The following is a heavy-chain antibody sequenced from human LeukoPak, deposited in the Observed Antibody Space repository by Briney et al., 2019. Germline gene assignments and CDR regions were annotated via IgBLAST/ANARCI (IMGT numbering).Heavy chain of an antibody. CDR1: GGSISSYY. J-gene: IGHJ3*02. CDR3: AAYCSSTSCPNLDAFDI. V-gene: IGHV4-4*07. CDR2: IYTSGSN. D-gene: IGHD2-2*01. Sequence: SETLSLTCTVSGGSISSYYWSWIRQPAGKGLEWVGRIYTSGSNNYNPSLKSRVTMSVDTSKNQFSLKLSSVTDADTAVYYCAAYCSSTSCPNLDAFDIWGQGTMVTVSS.